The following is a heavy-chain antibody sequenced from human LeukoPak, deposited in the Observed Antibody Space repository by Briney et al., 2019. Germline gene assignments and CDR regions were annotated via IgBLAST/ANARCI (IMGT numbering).Heavy chain of an antibody. CDR2: ISSSGSTI. CDR1: GFTFSDYY. D-gene: IGHD2-2*02. Sequence: PGGSLRLSCAASGFTFSDYYMSWIRQAPGKGLEWVSYISSSGSTIYYADSVKGRFTISRDKAKNSLYLQMNSLRAEDTAVYYCAREFACSSTSCYTFRYYYYYMDVWGKGTTVTVSS. CDR3: AREFACSSTSCYTFRYYYYYMDV. V-gene: IGHV3-11*04. J-gene: IGHJ6*03.